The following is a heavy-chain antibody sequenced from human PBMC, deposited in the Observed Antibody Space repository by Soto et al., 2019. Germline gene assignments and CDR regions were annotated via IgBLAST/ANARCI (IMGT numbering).Heavy chain of an antibody. CDR2: MNPNSGNT. CDR1: GNTFTSDA. D-gene: IGHD3-3*01. V-gene: IGHV1-8*01. Sequence: QVQLVQSGAEVKKPGASVKVSCKASGNTFTSDAINWVRQATGQGLEWMGWMNPNSGNTGSAEKFEGSLTMTWDTSINTVYLELSCLRSEDTAVYYSAIGYDFSTSWVQGATVTVSS. J-gene: IGHJ6*01. CDR3: AIGYDFSTS.